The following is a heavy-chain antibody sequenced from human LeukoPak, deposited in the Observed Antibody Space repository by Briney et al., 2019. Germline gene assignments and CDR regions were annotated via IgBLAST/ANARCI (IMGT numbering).Heavy chain of an antibody. D-gene: IGHD6-13*01. CDR1: GFTFSSYA. J-gene: IGHJ3*02. CDR2: ISGSGGST. V-gene: IGHV3-23*01. CDR3: AKDFSSQDAFDI. Sequence: GGSLRLSCAASGFTFSSYAMSWVRQAPGKGLEWVSAISGSGGSTYYADSVKGRFAISRDNSKNTLYLQMNSLRAEDTAVYYCAKDFSSQDAFDIWGQGTMVTVSS.